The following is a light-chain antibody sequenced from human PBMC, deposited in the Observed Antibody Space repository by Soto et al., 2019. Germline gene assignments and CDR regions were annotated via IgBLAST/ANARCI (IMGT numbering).Light chain of an antibody. CDR2: KAS. Sequence: DIQMTQSPFTLSASVGDRVTITCRASQSISSCLAWYQQKPGKAPKLLIYKASTLESGVPSNFSGSGSGTEFTLTISSLQPEDFATYYCQQYNSYPWTFGQGTKVDIK. CDR3: QQYNSYPWT. J-gene: IGKJ1*01. V-gene: IGKV1-5*03. CDR1: QSISSC.